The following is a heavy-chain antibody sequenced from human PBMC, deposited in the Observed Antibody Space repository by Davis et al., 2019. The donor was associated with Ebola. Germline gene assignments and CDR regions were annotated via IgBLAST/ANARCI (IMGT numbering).Heavy chain of an antibody. CDR2: IYHSGST. V-gene: IGHV4-34*01. D-gene: IGHD2-2*01. CDR1: GGSFSGYY. J-gene: IGHJ4*02. CDR3: ASKVPADY. Sequence: PSETLSLTCAVYGGSFSGYYWSWIRQPPGKGLEWIGEIYHSGSTNYNPSLKSRVTISVDKSKNQFSLKLSSVTAADTAVYYCASKVPADYWGQGTLVTVSS.